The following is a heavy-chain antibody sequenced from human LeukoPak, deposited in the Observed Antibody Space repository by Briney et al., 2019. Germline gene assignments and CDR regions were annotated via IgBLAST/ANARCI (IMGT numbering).Heavy chain of an antibody. J-gene: IGHJ5*02. Sequence: ASVKVSCKASGYTFTGYYMHWVRQAPGQGLEWMGWINPNSGGTNYAQNFQGRVTMTRDTSINTAYMELSRLRSDDTAVYYCARDKLGLGELSLYDQWGQGTLVTVFS. V-gene: IGHV1-2*02. CDR3: ARDKLGLGELSLYDQ. CDR2: INPNSGGT. D-gene: IGHD3-16*02. CDR1: GYTFTGYY.